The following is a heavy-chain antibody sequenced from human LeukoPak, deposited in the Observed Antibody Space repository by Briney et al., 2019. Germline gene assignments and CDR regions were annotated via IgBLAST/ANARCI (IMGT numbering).Heavy chain of an antibody. J-gene: IGHJ4*02. V-gene: IGHV3-21*04. Sequence: PGGSLRLSCAASGFTFSSYGMHWVRQAPGKGLEWVSSISSSSSYIYYADSVKGRFTISRDNAKNSLYLQMNSLRAEDTAVYYCARDTAYYDILTGYYGYFDYWGQGTLVTVSS. D-gene: IGHD3-9*01. CDR2: ISSSSSYI. CDR3: ARDTAYYDILTGYYGYFDY. CDR1: GFTFSSYG.